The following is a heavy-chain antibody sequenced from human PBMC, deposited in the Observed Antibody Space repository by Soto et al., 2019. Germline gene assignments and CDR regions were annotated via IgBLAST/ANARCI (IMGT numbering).Heavy chain of an antibody. J-gene: IGHJ4*02. D-gene: IGHD6-13*01. CDR3: VKVPASGPMYYFDY. CDR1: GFTYSSYA. CDR2: INSNGGST. V-gene: IGHV3-64D*06. Sequence: GGSLRLSCSASGFTYSSYAMHWVRQAPGKGVEYVSAINSNGGSTYYADSVKGRFTISRDNSKNTLYLQMSSLRPEDTAVYYCVKVPASGPMYYFDYWGQGT.